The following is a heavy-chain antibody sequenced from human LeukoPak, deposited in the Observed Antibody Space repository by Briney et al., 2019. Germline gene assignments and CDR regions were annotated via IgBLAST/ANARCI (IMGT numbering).Heavy chain of an antibody. CDR3: ARRYFDY. CDR2: IKEDGSEK. J-gene: IGHJ4*02. V-gene: IGHV3-7*01. CDR1: GFTFSSYV. Sequence: PGGSLRLSCAASGFTFSSYVMSWVRQAPGKGLEWVANIKEDGSEKYYVDSVKGRFTISRDNAKNSLYLQMNSLRAEDTAVYYCARRYFDYWGQGTPVTVSS.